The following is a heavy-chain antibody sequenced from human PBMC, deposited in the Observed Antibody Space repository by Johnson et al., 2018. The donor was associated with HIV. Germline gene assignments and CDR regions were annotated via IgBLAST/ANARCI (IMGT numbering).Heavy chain of an antibody. CDR1: GFTFSSYG. CDR2: IRYDGSNK. D-gene: IGHD5-18*01. V-gene: IGHV3-30*02. J-gene: IGHJ3*02. CDR3: AKTEDRGYRMETGAFDI. Sequence: QMLLVESGGGVVQPGGSLRLSCAASGFTFSSYGMHWVRQAPGKGLEWVAFIRYDGSNKYYADSVKGRFTISSDNSKNTLYLQMNSLRAEDTAVYYCAKTEDRGYRMETGAFDIWGQGTMVTVSS.